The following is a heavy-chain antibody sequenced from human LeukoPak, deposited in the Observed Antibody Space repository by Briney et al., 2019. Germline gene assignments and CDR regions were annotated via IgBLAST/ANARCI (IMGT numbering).Heavy chain of an antibody. CDR1: RDTFSSYA. J-gene: IGHJ5*02. D-gene: IGHD2-15*01. Sequence: GASVKVSCKASRDTFSSYAISWVRQAPRQGLEWMGRIITIFGTAHYAQKFQGRVTITTDESTSTAYMELSSLRSEDTAVYYCARGPDAYCSGGSCYVSNWFDPWGQGTLVTVSS. CDR3: ARGPDAYCSGGSCYVSNWFDP. CDR2: IITIFGTA. V-gene: IGHV1-69*05.